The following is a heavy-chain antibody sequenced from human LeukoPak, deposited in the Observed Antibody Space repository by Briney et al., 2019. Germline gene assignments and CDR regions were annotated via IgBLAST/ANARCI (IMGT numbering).Heavy chain of an antibody. J-gene: IGHJ4*02. CDR2: IGPHSSAT. CDR3: AREGNGLLSKDFDY. D-gene: IGHD2/OR15-2a*01. V-gene: IGHV1-2*02. Sequence: ASMRVFCKSSGFTFTDYYIHWVRQAPGQGLEWMGYIGPHSSATSSPQEFQGRVTMTRDTSMSTAYMELTRLTSDDTAVYYCAREGNGLLSKDFDYWGQGTLVTVSS. CDR1: GFTFTDYY.